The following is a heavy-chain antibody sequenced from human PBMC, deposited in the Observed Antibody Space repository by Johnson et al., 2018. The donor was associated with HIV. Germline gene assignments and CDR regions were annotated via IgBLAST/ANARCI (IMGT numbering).Heavy chain of an antibody. CDR3: ARAGLTYTLDAFDI. V-gene: IGHV3-64*01. CDR1: GFTFSTYA. CDR2: ISSNGGST. J-gene: IGHJ3*02. Sequence: VQLVESGGGVERPGGSLRLSCAASGFTFSTYAMHWVRQAPGKGLEYVSAISSNGGSTYYANSVKGRFTISRDNSKNTLYLQMGSLRAEDMAVYYCARAGLTYTLDAFDIWGQGTLVTVSS. D-gene: IGHD3-16*01.